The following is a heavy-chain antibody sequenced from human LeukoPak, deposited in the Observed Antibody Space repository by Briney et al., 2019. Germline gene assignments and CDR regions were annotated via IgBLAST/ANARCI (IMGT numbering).Heavy chain of an antibody. Sequence: ASVQVSCKASGYTFTGYYMHWARQAPGQGLEWMGWINPNSGATNYAQRFQGRVTVTRDTSISTAYMELSRLTSDDTAVYYCARDRLHYDSLTGYPADWGQGTLVTVSS. V-gene: IGHV1-2*02. CDR1: GYTFTGYY. J-gene: IGHJ4*02. CDR3: ARDRLHYDSLTGYPAD. CDR2: INPNSGAT. D-gene: IGHD3-9*01.